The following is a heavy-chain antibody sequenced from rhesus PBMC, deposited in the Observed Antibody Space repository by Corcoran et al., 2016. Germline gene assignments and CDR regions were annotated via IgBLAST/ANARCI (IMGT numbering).Heavy chain of an antibody. CDR2: IYGSGSST. CDR3: AIGDTAGTVLNY. D-gene: IGHD5-42*01. J-gene: IGHJ4*01. CDR1: GGSISSSY. V-gene: IGHV4-169*02. Sequence: QLQLQESGPGLVKPSETLSVTCAVSGGSISSSYWSWIRQAHGKGLEWIGEIYGSGSSTNYNPSLTRRVTLSVDTSKNQLSLKLSSVTTADTAVYYCAIGDTAGTVLNYWGQGVLVTVSS.